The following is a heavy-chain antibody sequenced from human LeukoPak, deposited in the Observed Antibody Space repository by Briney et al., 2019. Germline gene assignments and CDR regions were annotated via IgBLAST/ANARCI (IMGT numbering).Heavy chain of an antibody. CDR2: ISDDGGRK. D-gene: IGHD5/OR15-5a*01. CDR3: VRGVYNNGNMNDY. J-gene: IGHJ4*02. V-gene: IGHV3-30*04. Sequence: PGGSLRLSCVASGFTLSGYPMHWVRQTPGKGLDWVAIISDDGGRKFYADSVEGRFTISRDNTKNTLFLQMNSLRAEDTALYYCVRGVYNNGNMNDYWGQGTLVTVSS. CDR1: GFTLSGYP.